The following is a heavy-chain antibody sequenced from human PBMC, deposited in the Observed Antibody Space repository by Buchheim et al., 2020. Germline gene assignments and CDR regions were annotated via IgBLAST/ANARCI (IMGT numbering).Heavy chain of an antibody. D-gene: IGHD1-20*01. V-gene: IGHV3-7*01. J-gene: IGHJ4*02. CDR2: IKQDGSER. Sequence: EVQLVESGGGLVQPGGSLRLSCAVSGLTFSSYWMSWVRQAPGKGLEWVANIKQDGSERYYVDSVKGRFTISRDNAKNSLYLQMNSLRADDTAVYYCARDGGMAGTSLDFDYWGRGTL. CDR1: GLTFSSYW. CDR3: ARDGGMAGTSLDFDY.